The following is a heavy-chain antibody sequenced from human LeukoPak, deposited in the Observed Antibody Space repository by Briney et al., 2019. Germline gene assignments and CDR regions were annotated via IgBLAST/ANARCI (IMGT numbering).Heavy chain of an antibody. CDR3: ARGVGLHWDY. CDR2: ISSSSVYI. Sequence: GGSLRLSCAASGFTFSNYSMNWVRQAPGKGLEWVSSISSSSVYIYYVDSVKGRFTISRDNAKNSLFLQMNSLRVEDTAVYYCARGVGLHWDYWGQGTLVTVSS. D-gene: IGHD5-24*01. CDR1: GFTFSNYS. V-gene: IGHV3-21*01. J-gene: IGHJ4*02.